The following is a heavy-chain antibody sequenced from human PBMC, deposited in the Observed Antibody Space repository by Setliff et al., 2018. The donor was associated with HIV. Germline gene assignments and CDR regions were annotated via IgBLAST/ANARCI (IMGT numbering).Heavy chain of an antibody. Sequence: SETLSLTCSVSGDSFTIHYWNWIRQPAGKGLEWIGRIYSSGATSYNPSLRSRVTMSVDTSKNQLSLTLDSMTAADTAVYYCAKDRGYYFDLWGRGILVTVSS. CDR3: AKDRGYYFDL. J-gene: IGHJ2*01. CDR2: IYSSGAT. V-gene: IGHV4-4*07. CDR1: GDSFTIHY. D-gene: IGHD3-10*01.